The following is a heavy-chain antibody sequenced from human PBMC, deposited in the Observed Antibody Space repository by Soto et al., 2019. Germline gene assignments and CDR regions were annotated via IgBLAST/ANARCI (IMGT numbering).Heavy chain of an antibody. V-gene: IGHV3-74*01. J-gene: IGHJ5*02. CDR1: GFTFSSDW. CDR3: ARDPRNLGLDP. CDR2: IDGDGTST. D-gene: IGHD4-4*01. Sequence: PGGSLRLSCAASGFTFSSDWLHWVRQAPGKGLEWVSRIDGDGTSTGYADSVKGRFTISRDNAKNTLYLQMNSLRAEDTAVYYCARDPRNLGLDPWGLGTLVTVSS.